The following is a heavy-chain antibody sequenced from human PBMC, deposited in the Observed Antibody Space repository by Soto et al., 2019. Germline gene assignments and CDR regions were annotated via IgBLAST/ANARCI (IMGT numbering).Heavy chain of an antibody. CDR2: IWYDGSNK. D-gene: IGHD4-17*01. V-gene: IGHV3-33*01. Sequence: QVQLVESGGGVVQPGRSLRLSCAASGFTFSSYGMHWVRQAPGKGLEWVAVIWYDGSNKYYADSVKGRFTISRDNSKNTLYLQMNSLRAEDTAVYYCARDYGGNSGIDYWGQGTLVTVSS. CDR1: GFTFSSYG. CDR3: ARDYGGNSGIDY. J-gene: IGHJ4*02.